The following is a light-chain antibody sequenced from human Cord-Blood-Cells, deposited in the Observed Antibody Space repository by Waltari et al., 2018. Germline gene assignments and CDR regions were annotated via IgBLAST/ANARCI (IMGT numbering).Light chain of an antibody. CDR2: YDS. Sequence: SYVLTQPPSVSVAPGKTXXXXXXXXXXXXXXXXXXQQKPGQAPVLVIYYDSDRPSGIPERFSGSNSGNTATLTISRVEAGDEADYYCQVWDSSSDHPVVFGGGTKLTVL. CDR1: XXXXXX. J-gene: IGLJ2*01. CDR3: QVWDSSSDHPVV. V-gene: IGLV3-21*04.